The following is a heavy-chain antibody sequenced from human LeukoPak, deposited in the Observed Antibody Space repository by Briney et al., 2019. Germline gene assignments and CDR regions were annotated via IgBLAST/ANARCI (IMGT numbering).Heavy chain of an antibody. CDR3: ARDGEQWLGTYYFDY. CDR2: ISAYNGNT. J-gene: IGHJ4*02. Sequence: ASVKVSCKASGYTFTSYGISWVRQAPGQGLEWMGWISAYNGNTNYAQKLQGRVTMTTDTSTSTAYMELRSLRSDDTAVYYRARDGEQWLGTYYFDYWGQGTLVTVSS. CDR1: GYTFTSYG. D-gene: IGHD6-19*01. V-gene: IGHV1-18*01.